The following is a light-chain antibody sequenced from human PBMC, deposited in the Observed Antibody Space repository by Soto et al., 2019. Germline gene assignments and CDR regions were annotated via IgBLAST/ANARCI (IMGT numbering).Light chain of an antibody. CDR3: QSYDSSLSGYV. CDR2: GNS. J-gene: IGLJ1*01. CDR1: SSNIGAGYD. Sequence: QSVLTQPPSVSGAPGQRVTISCTGSSSNIGAGYDVHWYQQLPGTAPKLLIYGNSNRPSGXXXXFSGSKSGTSASLAITGXXXXXXXXXYCQSYDSSLSGYVFGTGTKVTVL. V-gene: IGLV1-40*01.